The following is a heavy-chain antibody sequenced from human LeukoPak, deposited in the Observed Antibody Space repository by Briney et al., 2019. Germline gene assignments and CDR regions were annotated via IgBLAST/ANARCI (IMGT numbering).Heavy chain of an antibody. CDR1: GGSISSSSYY. CDR3: AQDCITIFGVVETRPTYNWFDP. J-gene: IGHJ5*02. CDR2: IYYSGST. V-gene: IGHV4-39*01. D-gene: IGHD3-3*01. Sequence: SETLSLTCTVSGGSISSSSYYWGWIRQPPGKGLEWIGSIYYSGSTYYNPSLKSRVTISVDTSKNQFSLKLSSVTAADTAVYYCAQDCITIFGVVETRPTYNWFDPWGQGTLVTVSS.